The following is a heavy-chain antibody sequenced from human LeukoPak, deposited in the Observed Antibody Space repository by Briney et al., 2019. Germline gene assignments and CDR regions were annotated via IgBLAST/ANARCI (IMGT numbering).Heavy chain of an antibody. CDR3: ARGVTNYYDSSGYGREDAFDI. Sequence: SETLSLTCAVYGGSFSGYYWSWIRQPPGKGLEWIGEINHSGSTNYNPSLKSRVTISVDTSKNQFSLKLSSVTAADTAVYYCARGVTNYYDSSGYGREDAFDIWSQGTMVTVSS. CDR1: GGSFSGYY. D-gene: IGHD3-22*01. CDR2: INHSGST. J-gene: IGHJ3*02. V-gene: IGHV4-34*01.